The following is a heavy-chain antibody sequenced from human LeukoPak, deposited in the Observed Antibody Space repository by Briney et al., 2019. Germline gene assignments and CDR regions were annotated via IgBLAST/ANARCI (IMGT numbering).Heavy chain of an antibody. V-gene: IGHV3-23*01. D-gene: IGHD3-10*01. J-gene: IGHJ3*02. Sequence: PGGSLRLSCAASGFTFSSYAMSWVRQAPGKGLEWVSAISGSGGSTYYADSVKGRFTISRDKSKSTLYVQMNSLTAEDTAVYYCAKAYLWFGELRAFDIWGQGTMVTVSS. CDR1: GFTFSSYA. CDR3: AKAYLWFGELRAFDI. CDR2: ISGSGGST.